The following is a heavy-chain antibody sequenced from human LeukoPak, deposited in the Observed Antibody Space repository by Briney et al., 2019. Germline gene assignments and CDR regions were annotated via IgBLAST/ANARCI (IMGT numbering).Heavy chain of an antibody. CDR3: ARDRTPIVVAGTVDY. CDR1: EFTFSDYA. Sequence: GSLRLSCTASEFTFSDYAMHWVRQAPGKGLEWVALVSYDGGNEYYADSVKGRFTISRDNSKNTLYLQMNSLRPEDTAVYYCARDRTPIVVAGTVDYWGQGTLVTVSS. CDR2: VSYDGGNE. D-gene: IGHD6-19*01. J-gene: IGHJ4*02. V-gene: IGHV3-30-3*01.